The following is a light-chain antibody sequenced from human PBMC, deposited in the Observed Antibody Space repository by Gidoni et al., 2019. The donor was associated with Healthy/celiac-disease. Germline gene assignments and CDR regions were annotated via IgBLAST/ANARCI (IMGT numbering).Light chain of an antibody. J-gene: IGKJ1*01. CDR2: AAS. Sequence: DIQMTQSPSSLSASVGDRVTITCRASQSLSSYLNWYPQKPGKAPKLLIYAASSLQSGVPSMFSGSGSGTDFTLTISSLQPDDFATYYCQQSYSTPRTFGQGTKVEIK. V-gene: IGKV1-39*01. CDR1: QSLSSY. CDR3: QQSYSTPRT.